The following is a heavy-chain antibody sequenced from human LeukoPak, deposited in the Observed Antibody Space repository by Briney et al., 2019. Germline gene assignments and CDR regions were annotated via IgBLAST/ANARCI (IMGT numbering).Heavy chain of an antibody. CDR3: AKFPVAGFYYYGMDV. V-gene: IGHV3-30*18. CDR1: GFTFSSYG. J-gene: IGHJ6*02. Sequence: GGSLRLSCAASGFTFSSYGMHWVRQAPGKGLEWVAVISYDGSNKYYADSVKGRFTISRDNSKNTLYLQMNSLRAEDTAVYYCAKFPVAGFYYYGMDVWGQGTTVTVSS. D-gene: IGHD6-19*01. CDR2: ISYDGSNK.